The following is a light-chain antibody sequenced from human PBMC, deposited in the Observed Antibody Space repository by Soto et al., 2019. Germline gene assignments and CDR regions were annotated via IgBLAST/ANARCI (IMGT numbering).Light chain of an antibody. J-gene: IGLJ2*01. Sequence: QSVLTQSPSASASLGASVKLTCTLSSGHTTYAIAWHQQQPEKGPRYLMKLHGDGSHTKGDGIPDRFSGSSSGAERYLTISSLQSEDEDDYYCQTWSTGIQVFGGGTKLTVL. V-gene: IGLV4-69*01. CDR3: QTWSTGIQV. CDR1: SGHTTYA. CDR2: LHGDGSH.